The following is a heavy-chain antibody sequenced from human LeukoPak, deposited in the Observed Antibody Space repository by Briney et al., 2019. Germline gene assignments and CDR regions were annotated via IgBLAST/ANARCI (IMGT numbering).Heavy chain of an antibody. CDR3: ARVAAAGLYYFDY. D-gene: IGHD6-13*01. CDR1: GFTFSSYA. CDR2: IRSNGGFT. V-gene: IGHV3-64*02. J-gene: IGHJ4*02. Sequence: GGSLRLSCAASGFTFSSYAMHWVRQAPGKGLENVAGIRSNGGFTYHADSVKGRFTISRDNSKNTLYLQMGSLRAEDMAVYYCARVAAAGLYYFDYWGQGTLVTVSS.